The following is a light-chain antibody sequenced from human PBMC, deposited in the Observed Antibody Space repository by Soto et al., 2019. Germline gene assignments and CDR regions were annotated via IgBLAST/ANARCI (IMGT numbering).Light chain of an antibody. J-gene: IGLJ1*01. V-gene: IGLV2-23*02. Sequence: QSVLTQPAAVSESPGHAIAISCTGTSSDVGSYNLVSWYQQHPGKAPKLMIDEVSKRPSGVSNRFSGSKSGNTASLTISGLQAEDEADYYCCSYAGSRTSPHVFGTGNKVTVL. CDR2: EVS. CDR1: SSDVGSYNL. CDR3: CSYAGSRTSPHV.